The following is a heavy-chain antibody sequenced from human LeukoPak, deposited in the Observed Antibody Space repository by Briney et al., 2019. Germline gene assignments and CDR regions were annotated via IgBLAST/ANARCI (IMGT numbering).Heavy chain of an antibody. V-gene: IGHV1-3*01. CDR3: ARARLTLTMVRGVIITSSRSWFDP. CDR2: INAGTGNT. J-gene: IGHJ5*02. Sequence: ASVKVSCKASGYTFTSYAMHLLRQAPGQRLEWMGWINAGTGNTKYSQTFQDRVTITRDTSASTAYMELSSLRSEDTAVYYCARARLTLTMVRGVIITSSRSWFDPWGQGTLVTVSS. D-gene: IGHD3-10*01. CDR1: GYTFTSYA.